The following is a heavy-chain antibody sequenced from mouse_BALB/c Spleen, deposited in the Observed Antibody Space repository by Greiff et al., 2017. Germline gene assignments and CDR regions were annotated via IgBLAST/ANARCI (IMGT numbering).Heavy chain of an antibody. V-gene: IGHV5-6*01. D-gene: IGHD2-4*01. J-gene: IGHJ2*01. CDR3: ARHYDYDYYFDY. CDR2: ISSGGSYS. CDR1: GFTFSSYG. Sequence: EVQVVESGGDLVKPGGSLKLSCAASGFTFSSYGMSWVRQTPDKRLEWVATISSGGSYSYYPDSVKGRFTISRDNAKNTLYLQMSSLKSEDTAMFYCARHYDYDYYFDYWGQGTTLTVSS.